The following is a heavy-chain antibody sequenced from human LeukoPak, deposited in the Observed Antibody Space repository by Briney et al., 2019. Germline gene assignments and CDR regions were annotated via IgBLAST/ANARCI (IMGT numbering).Heavy chain of an antibody. V-gene: IGHV4-39*01. D-gene: IGHD3-22*01. CDR2: IYYSGST. J-gene: IGHJ4*02. CDR1: GGSISSSSYY. Sequence: PSETLSLTCTVSGGSISSSSYYWGWICQPPGKGLEWIGSIYYSGSTYYNPSLKSRVTISVDTSKNQFSLKLSSVTAADTAVYYCARLTYYYDSSGYPYYFDYWGQGTLVTVSS. CDR3: ARLTYYYDSSGYPYYFDY.